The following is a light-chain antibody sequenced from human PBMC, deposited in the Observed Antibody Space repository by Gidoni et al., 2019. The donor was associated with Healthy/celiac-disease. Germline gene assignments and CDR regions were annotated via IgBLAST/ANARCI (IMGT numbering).Light chain of an antibody. V-gene: IGLV2-11*01. CDR1: SSDVAGYNY. CDR3: CSYAGSYSVV. J-gene: IGLJ2*01. CDR2: DVS. Sequence: QSAMTQPRSVSGSPGQSVTISCTGTSSDVAGYNYVSWYQQHPGKAPKLMIYDVSKRPSGVPDRFSGSKSGNTSSLSISGLQAEDVADYYCCSYAGSYSVVFGGGTKLTVL.